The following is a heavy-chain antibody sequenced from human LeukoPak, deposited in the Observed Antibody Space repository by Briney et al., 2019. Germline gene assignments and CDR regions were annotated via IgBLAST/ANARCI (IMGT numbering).Heavy chain of an antibody. V-gene: IGHV3-7*01. J-gene: IGHJ4*02. D-gene: IGHD3-9*01. CDR2: IKQDGSEK. Sequence: GGSLRLSCAASGFTFSSLWMSWVRQAPGKGLEWVANIKQDGSEKYYVDSVKGRFTISRDNAKNLLYLQMNSLRAEDRAVYYCARDYPLDWLYDNWGQGTLVTVSS. CDR3: ARDYPLDWLYDN. CDR1: GFTFSSLW.